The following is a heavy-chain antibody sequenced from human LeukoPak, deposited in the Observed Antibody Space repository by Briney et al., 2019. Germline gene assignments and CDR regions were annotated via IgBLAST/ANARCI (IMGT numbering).Heavy chain of an antibody. CDR2: INAGNGNT. V-gene: IGHV1-3*01. Sequence: ASVKVSCKASGYTFTSYAMHWVRQAPGQRLEWMGWINAGNGNTKYSQKFQGRVTITADESTSTAYMELSSLRSEDTAVYYCARRRGYSGYEFDYWGQGTLVTVSS. J-gene: IGHJ4*02. CDR3: ARRRGYSGYEFDY. CDR1: GYTFTSYA. D-gene: IGHD5-12*01.